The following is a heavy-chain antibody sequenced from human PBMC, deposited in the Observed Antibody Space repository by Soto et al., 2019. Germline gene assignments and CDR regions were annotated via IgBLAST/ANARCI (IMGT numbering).Heavy chain of an antibody. J-gene: IGHJ4*02. CDR3: ARHSGSYCLDY. Sequence: QVQLQESGPGLVKPSGTLSLTCAVSGDSISSSNWWSWVRQPPGKGLEWIGEIYHSGSTNYNPSLNSRVTISVDKSKNQFSLNLNSVTAADTAVYYCARHSGSYCLDYWGQGTLVTVSS. CDR2: IYHSGST. V-gene: IGHV4-4*02. CDR1: GDSISSSNW. D-gene: IGHD1-26*01.